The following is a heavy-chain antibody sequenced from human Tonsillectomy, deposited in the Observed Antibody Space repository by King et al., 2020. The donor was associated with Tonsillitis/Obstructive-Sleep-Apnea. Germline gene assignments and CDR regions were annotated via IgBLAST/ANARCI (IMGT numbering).Heavy chain of an antibody. V-gene: IGHV1-18*01. Sequence: QLVQSGAEVKKPGASVKVSCKASGYTFTRYGISWVRQAPGKGRELLGWISAYHGNTNFAQKLQGRVTMTPNTSTSPGHMELRSLRSDDTAVYYCARDLIADGHTENYWGQGTLVTVSS. CDR2: ISAYHGNT. J-gene: IGHJ4*02. D-gene: IGHD2-21*01. CDR1: GYTFTRYG. CDR3: ARDLIADGHTENY.